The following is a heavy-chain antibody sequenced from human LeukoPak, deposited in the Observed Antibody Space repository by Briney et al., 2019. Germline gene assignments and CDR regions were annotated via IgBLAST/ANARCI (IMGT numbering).Heavy chain of an antibody. D-gene: IGHD6-13*01. Sequence: GGSLRLSCAASGFIVSINYMSWVRQAPGKGLEWVSVIYSGGETYYADSVKGRFTISRDNSQNTPYLQMNSLRAEDTAVYYCARVGYTSTWSFDYWGQGTLVTVSS. CDR3: ARVGYTSTWSFDY. J-gene: IGHJ4*02. CDR1: GFIVSINY. V-gene: IGHV3-66*01. CDR2: IYSGGET.